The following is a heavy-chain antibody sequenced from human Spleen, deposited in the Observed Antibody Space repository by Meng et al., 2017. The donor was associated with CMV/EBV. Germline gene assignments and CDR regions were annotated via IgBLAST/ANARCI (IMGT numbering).Heavy chain of an antibody. CDR2: IIPVLGIT. CDR1: GYTFTSYY. CDR3: ARKVTTGTTGDHSYTMDV. Sequence: SVKVSCKASGYTFTSYYMHWVRQAPRQGLEWMGGIIPVLGITNYAHKFQGRVTITADRSTSTVYMELSSLRSEDTAVYYCARKVTTGTTGDHSYTMDVWGQGTTVTVSS. J-gene: IGHJ6*02. V-gene: IGHV1-69*10. D-gene: IGHD1-1*01.